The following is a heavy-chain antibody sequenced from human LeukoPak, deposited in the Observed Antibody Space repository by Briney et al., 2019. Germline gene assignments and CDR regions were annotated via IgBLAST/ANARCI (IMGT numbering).Heavy chain of an antibody. CDR2: ISTSGST. D-gene: IGHD5-18*01. J-gene: IGHJ4*02. CDR3: AREGGYSYGNAPLHFDY. CDR1: GGSISSGSYY. V-gene: IGHV4-61*02. Sequence: SETLSLTCTVSGGSISSGSYYWSWIRQPAGKGLEWIGRISTSGSTNYNPSLKSRVTISVDTSKNQFSLKLSSVTAADTAVYYCAREGGYSYGNAPLHFDYWGQGTLVTVSS.